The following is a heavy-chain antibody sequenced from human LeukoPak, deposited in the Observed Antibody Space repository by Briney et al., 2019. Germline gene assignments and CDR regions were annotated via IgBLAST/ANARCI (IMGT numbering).Heavy chain of an antibody. CDR3: AKDRERTIADYFDY. V-gene: IGHV3-23*01. CDR2: ISGSGGST. CDR1: GFTFSSYA. D-gene: IGHD1-26*01. J-gene: IGHJ4*02. Sequence: GGSLRLSCAASGFTFSSYAMSWVRQAPGKGLEWVSSISGSGGSTYYADSVKGWFTISRDNSKNTLYLQMNSLRGEDTAVYYCAKDRERTIADYFDYWGQGTLVTVSS.